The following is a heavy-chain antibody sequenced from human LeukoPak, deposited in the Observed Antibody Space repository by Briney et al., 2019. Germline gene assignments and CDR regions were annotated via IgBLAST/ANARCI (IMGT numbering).Heavy chain of an antibody. V-gene: IGHV1-24*01. Sequence: ASVKVSCKVSGYTLTELSMHRVRQAPGKGLEWMGGFDPEDGETIYAQKFQGRVTMTEDTSTDTAYMELSSLRSEDTAVYYCATDRDSSGSFDYWGQGTLVTVSS. CDR3: ATDRDSSGSFDY. D-gene: IGHD3-22*01. CDR1: GYTLTELS. CDR2: FDPEDGET. J-gene: IGHJ4*02.